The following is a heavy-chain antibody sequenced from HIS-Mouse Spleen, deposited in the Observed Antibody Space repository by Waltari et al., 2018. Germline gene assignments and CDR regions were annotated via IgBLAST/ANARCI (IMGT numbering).Heavy chain of an antibody. CDR2: IYYSGST. CDR3: ARGGLLAATYYFDY. D-gene: IGHD2-15*01. J-gene: IGHJ4*02. V-gene: IGHV4-59*08. CDR1: GGSISSYY. Sequence: QVQLQESGPGLVKPSETLSLTCTVSGGSISSYYWSWIRQPPGKGLEWIWYIYYSGSTNYNPSRKSRVTISVDTSKNQFALKLSSVTAADTAVYYCARGGLLAATYYFDYWGQGTLVTVSS.